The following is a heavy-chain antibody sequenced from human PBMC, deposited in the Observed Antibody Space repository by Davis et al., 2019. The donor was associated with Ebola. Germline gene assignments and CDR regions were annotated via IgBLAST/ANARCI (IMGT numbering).Heavy chain of an antibody. V-gene: IGHV4-34*01. Sequence: SCAVYGGSLRGNYWSWIRQSPGKGLEWIGEINHSGGRNYNPSLKSRLTISVDTSTSQFSLKLTSVTAADTAIYYCARGSAAGPWGLNPWGQGTLVTVSS. D-gene: IGHD6-13*01. CDR2: INHSGGR. CDR1: GGSLRGNY. CDR3: ARGSAAGPWGLNP. J-gene: IGHJ5*02.